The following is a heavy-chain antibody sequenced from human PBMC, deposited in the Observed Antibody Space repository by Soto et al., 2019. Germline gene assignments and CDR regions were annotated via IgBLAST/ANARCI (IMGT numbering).Heavy chain of an antibody. V-gene: IGHV4-38-2*01. J-gene: IGHJ5*02. CDR2: IYRGGIT. CDR1: GYYISSGRY. D-gene: IGHD1-1*01. Sequence: SETRSRTCAVSGYYISSGRYWCLIRQPPGKGLEWIGTIYRGGITYYNPSLKSRVTISIDTSKNHFSLRLSSVTATDTAVYFCAIGNPDWFDPWGQGTLVTVSS. CDR3: AIGNPDWFDP.